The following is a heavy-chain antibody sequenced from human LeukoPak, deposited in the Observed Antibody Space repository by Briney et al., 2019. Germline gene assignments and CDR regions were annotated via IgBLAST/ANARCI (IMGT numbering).Heavy chain of an antibody. CDR1: GYTFPSYG. CDR3: ARVDGDPPNYYGMDV. V-gene: IGHV1-18*01. J-gene: IGHJ6*02. Sequence: ASVTVSCTASGYTFPSYGISWVRQAPGQGLEWMGWISAYYGNTNYAQKLQGRVTMTTDTSTSTDYMELRSLRSDDTAVYYCARVDGDPPNYYGMDVWGQGTTVTVSS. CDR2: ISAYYGNT. D-gene: IGHD4-17*01.